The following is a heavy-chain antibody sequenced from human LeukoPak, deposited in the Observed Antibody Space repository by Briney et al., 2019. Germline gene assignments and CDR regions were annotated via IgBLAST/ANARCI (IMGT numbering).Heavy chain of an antibody. J-gene: IGHJ4*02. Sequence: SETLSLTCAVYGGSFSGYYWSWIRQPPGKGLEWIGEIDHSGSTNYNPSLKSRVTISVDTSKNQFSLKLSSVTAADPAVYYCARARDFWSGYRKTFDYWGQGTLVTVSS. CDR2: IDHSGST. D-gene: IGHD3-3*01. V-gene: IGHV4-34*01. CDR1: GGSFSGYY. CDR3: ARARDFWSGYRKTFDY.